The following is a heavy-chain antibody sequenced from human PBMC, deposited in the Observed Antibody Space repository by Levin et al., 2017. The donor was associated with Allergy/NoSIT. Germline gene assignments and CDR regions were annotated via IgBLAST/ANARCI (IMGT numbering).Heavy chain of an antibody. J-gene: IGHJ3*02. CDR3: ASLPLYSSSWYGETFDI. V-gene: IGHV1-69*06. CDR1: GGTFSSYA. Sequence: ASVKVSCKASGGTFSSYAISWVRQAPGQGLEWMGGIIPIFGTANYAQKFQGRVTITADKSTSTAYMELSSLRSEDTAVYYCASLPLYSSSWYGETFDIWGQGTMVTVSS. D-gene: IGHD6-13*01. CDR2: IIPIFGTA.